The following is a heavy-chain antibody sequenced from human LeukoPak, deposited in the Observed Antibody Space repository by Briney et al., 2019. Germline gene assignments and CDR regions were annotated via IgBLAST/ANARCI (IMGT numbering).Heavy chain of an antibody. V-gene: IGHV3-21*01. CDR3: ARGTLDITKLRGVISPFDY. Sequence: GGSLRLSCAASGFTFNTYTINWVRQAPGKGLEWVSSISSSSSYIYYTDSVKGRFTISRDNSKNTLYLQMNTLRAEDTAVYYCARGTLDITKLRGVISPFDYWGQGTLVTVSS. D-gene: IGHD3-10*01. CDR2: ISSSSSYI. J-gene: IGHJ4*02. CDR1: GFTFNTYT.